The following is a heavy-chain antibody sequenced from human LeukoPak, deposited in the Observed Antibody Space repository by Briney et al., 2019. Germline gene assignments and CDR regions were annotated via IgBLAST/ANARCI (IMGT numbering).Heavy chain of an antibody. CDR2: INAGNGNT. Sequence: GASVKVSCKASGYTFTSYAMHWVRQAPGQRLEWMGWINAGNGNTKYSQKFQGRVTITRDTSASTAYMELRSLRSDDTAVYYCAREGSIRLWSREFDPWGQGTLVTVSS. CDR1: GYTFTSYA. CDR3: AREGSIRLWSREFDP. J-gene: IGHJ5*02. V-gene: IGHV1-3*01. D-gene: IGHD6-6*01.